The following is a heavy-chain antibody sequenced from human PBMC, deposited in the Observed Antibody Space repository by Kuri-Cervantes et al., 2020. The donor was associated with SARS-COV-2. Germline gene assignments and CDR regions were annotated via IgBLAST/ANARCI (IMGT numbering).Heavy chain of an antibody. CDR2: IYYSGST. V-gene: IGHV4-61*01. CDR3: ARGVTIFGEDV. CDR1: GGSVSSGSYY. Sequence: GSLRFSCTVSGGSVSSGSYYWSWIRQPPGKGLEWIGYIYYSGSTNYNPSLKSRVTISVDTSKNQFSLKLSSVTAADTAVYYCARGVTIFGEDVWGQGTTVTVSS. J-gene: IGHJ6*02. D-gene: IGHD3-3*01.